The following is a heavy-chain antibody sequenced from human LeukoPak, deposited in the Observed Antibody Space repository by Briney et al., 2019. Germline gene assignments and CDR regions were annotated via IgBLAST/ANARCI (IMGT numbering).Heavy chain of an antibody. CDR3: AKVLPLWFGELFSDY. CDR2: ISGSGGST. D-gene: IGHD3-10*01. J-gene: IGHJ4*02. CDR1: GFTFSSYS. Sequence: PGGSLRLSCAASGFTFSSYSMNWVRQAPGKGLEWVSAISGSGGSTYYADSVKGRFTISRDNSKNTLYLQMNSLRAEDTAVYYCAKVLPLWFGELFSDYWGQGTLVTVSS. V-gene: IGHV3-23*01.